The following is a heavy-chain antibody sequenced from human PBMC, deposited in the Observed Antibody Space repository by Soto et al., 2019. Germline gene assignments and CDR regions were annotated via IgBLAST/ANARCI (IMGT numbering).Heavy chain of an antibody. CDR1: GFTFSSYG. D-gene: IGHD5-18*01. V-gene: IGHV3-33*01. CDR2: IWYDGSNK. J-gene: IGHJ4*02. Sequence: QVQLVESGGGVVQPGRSLRLSCAASGFTFSSYGMHWVRQAPGKGLEWVAVIWYDGSNKYYADSVKGRFTISRDNSKNTLYLQMNSLRAEDTAVYYCVRGAPDTARTLGDYWGQGTLVTVSS. CDR3: VRGAPDTARTLGDY.